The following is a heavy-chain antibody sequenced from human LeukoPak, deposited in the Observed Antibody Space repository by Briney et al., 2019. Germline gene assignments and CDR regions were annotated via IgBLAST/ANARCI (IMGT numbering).Heavy chain of an antibody. D-gene: IGHD3-10*01. J-gene: IGHJ5*02. CDR1: GGSISSYY. CDR3: GRVSTTMANWFDP. Sequence: SETLSLTCTVSGGSISSYYWSWIRQPPGKGLEWIGYIYYSGNTNYNPSLKSRVTISVDTSKNQFSLELSSVTAADTAVYYCGRVSTTMANWFDPWGQGTLVTVSS. CDR2: IYYSGNT. V-gene: IGHV4-59*12.